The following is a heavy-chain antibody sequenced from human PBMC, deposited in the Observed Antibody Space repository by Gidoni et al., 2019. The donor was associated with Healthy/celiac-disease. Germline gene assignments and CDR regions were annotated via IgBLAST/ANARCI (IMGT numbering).Heavy chain of an antibody. Sequence: VQPVQSAAEAKEPGVSLKTSCKGSGSSFPRYWIGWGGQMPGDGLEWMGIIYPGDSDTRYSPSCQGQVTISADKSISDAYLQWGSLKASDTAMYYCATAHGRVGVTLAYAFDIWGQGTMVTVSS. CDR3: ATAHGRVGVTLAYAFDI. CDR1: GSSFPRYW. CDR2: IYPGDSDT. V-gene: IGHV5-51*01. D-gene: IGHD2-21*02. J-gene: IGHJ3*02.